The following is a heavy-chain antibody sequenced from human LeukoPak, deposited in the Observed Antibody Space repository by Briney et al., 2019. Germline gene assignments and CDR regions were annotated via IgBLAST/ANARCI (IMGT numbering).Heavy chain of an antibody. V-gene: IGHV4-59*12. CDR2: IYYTGST. CDR1: GGSISSYY. CDR3: ARNSGHSTWFGPSDY. D-gene: IGHD6-13*01. J-gene: IGHJ4*02. Sequence: PSETLSLTCTVSGGSISSYYWSWIRQPPGKGLEWIGYIYYTGSTNSNPSLKSRVTISVDTSKNQFSLRLTSVTAADTAVYYCARNSGHSTWFGPSDYWGQGTLVTVSS.